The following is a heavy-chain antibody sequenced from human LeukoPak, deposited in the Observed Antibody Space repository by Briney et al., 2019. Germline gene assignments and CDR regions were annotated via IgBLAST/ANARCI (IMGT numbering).Heavy chain of an antibody. J-gene: IGHJ4*02. CDR1: GFTFRSYA. Sequence: GGSLRLSCAASGFTFRSYAMSWVRHAPGKRLEWASVIRRGGSTGYVDSVKGRFTIPRDYSKNTLYLQMDSLRAEDSAVYYCAKGYSSSGTYNATFDYWGQGTLVTVSS. V-gene: IGHV3-23*01. CDR2: IRRGGST. CDR3: AKGYSSSGTYNATFDY. D-gene: IGHD3-10*01.